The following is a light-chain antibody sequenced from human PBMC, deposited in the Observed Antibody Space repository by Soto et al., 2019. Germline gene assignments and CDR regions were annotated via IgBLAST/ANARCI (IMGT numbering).Light chain of an antibody. CDR3: QQLINYPNT. CDR1: QGIGTF. Sequence: DIQLTQSPSFMSASLGDRVTFTCRASQGIGTFFAWYQHKPGRAPSLLIYSASTLQSGVPSRFSGSGSGTDFTLTISSLQPEDLATYYCQQLINYPNTFGQGTKLEIK. J-gene: IGKJ2*01. CDR2: SAS. V-gene: IGKV1-9*01.